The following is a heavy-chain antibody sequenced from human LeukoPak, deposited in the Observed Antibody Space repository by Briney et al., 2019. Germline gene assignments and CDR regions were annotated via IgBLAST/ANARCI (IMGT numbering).Heavy chain of an antibody. CDR2: INHSGST. Sequence: SETLSLACAVYGGSFSGYYWSWIRQHPGKGLEWIGEINHSGSTNYNPSLKSRVTVSVDTSKNQFSLKLSSVTAADTAVYYCARGRAKWLVHLDYWGQGTLVTVSS. V-gene: IGHV4-34*01. CDR3: ARGRAKWLVHLDY. J-gene: IGHJ4*02. CDR1: GGSFSGYY. D-gene: IGHD6-19*01.